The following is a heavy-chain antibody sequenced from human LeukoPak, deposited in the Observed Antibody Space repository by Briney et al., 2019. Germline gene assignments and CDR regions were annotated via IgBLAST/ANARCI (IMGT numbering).Heavy chain of an antibody. Sequence: GGSLRLSCAACGFTFRSYSMNWVRQAPGGGLEGVSSMTRRRSFIYYADSGKGRFTISRDNAKNSLYVKMSSLRAEDRVVFYCAREIPNLRYCISTSCDYWGQGTLVTVSS. CDR3: AREIPNLRYCISTSCDY. V-gene: IGHV3-21*01. CDR1: GFTFRSYS. D-gene: IGHD2-2*01. CDR2: MTRRRSFI. J-gene: IGHJ4*02.